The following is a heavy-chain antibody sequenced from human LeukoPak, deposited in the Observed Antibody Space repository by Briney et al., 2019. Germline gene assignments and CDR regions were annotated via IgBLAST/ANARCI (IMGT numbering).Heavy chain of an antibody. CDR3: AKVSSSWGRAHFDY. D-gene: IGHD6-13*01. Sequence: AGGSLRLSCAASGFTFSSYAMSWVRQAPGKGLEWVSVISSGGSGTYYADSVKGRFTISRDNSKNTLYLQMNSLRAEDTAVYYCAKVSSSWGRAHFDYWGQGTLVTVSS. J-gene: IGHJ4*02. CDR2: ISSGGSGT. V-gene: IGHV3-23*01. CDR1: GFTFSSYA.